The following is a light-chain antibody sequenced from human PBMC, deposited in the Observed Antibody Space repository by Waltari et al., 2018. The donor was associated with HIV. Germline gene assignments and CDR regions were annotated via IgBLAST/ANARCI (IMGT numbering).Light chain of an antibody. CDR2: GAS. J-gene: IGKJ1*01. CDR1: QSVRSSY. V-gene: IGKV3-20*01. Sequence: EIVLTQSPGTLSLSPGERATLSCRASQSVRSSYLAWYQQKPGQAPRLRIYGASSRATGIPDRVSGSGSGTDFTLTISRLEPEDFAVYYCQQYGSSPWTFGQGTKVEIK. CDR3: QQYGSSPWT.